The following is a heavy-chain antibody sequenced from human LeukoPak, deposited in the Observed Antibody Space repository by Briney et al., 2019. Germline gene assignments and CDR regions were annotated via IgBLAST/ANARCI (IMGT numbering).Heavy chain of an antibody. CDR2: ISDSGGST. V-gene: IGHV3-23*01. J-gene: IGHJ4*02. CDR1: GITLSNYG. D-gene: IGHD3-22*01. CDR3: AKRGVVIRVILVGFHKEAYYFDS. Sequence: PGGSLTLSSAVSGITLSNYGMSWVRQAPGKGLEWVAGISDSGGSTNYADSVKGRFTISRDNPKNSLYLQMNSLRAEDTAVYFCAKRGVVIRVILVGFHKEAYYFDSWGQGALVTVSS.